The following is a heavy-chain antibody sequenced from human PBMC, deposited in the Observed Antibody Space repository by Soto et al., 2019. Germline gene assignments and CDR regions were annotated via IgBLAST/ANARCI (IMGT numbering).Heavy chain of an antibody. V-gene: IGHV3-23*01. Sequence: EVQLLDSGGNLVQPGGSLRLSCAASGLIFSDYAMSWVRQAPGKGLECVACISGSGGDTFYADSVKGRFTISRDTSKNTLSLHMNSLRVDDTAVYFCAKDRFGIVGPVDYWGQGTLVTVSS. J-gene: IGHJ4*02. CDR3: AKDRFGIVGPVDY. CDR2: ISGSGGDT. D-gene: IGHD1-26*01. CDR1: GLIFSDYA.